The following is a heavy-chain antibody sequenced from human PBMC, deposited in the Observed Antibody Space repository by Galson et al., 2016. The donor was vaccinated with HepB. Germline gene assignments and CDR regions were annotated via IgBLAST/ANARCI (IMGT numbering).Heavy chain of an antibody. CDR3: ARSLGWYFDV. V-gene: IGHV3-21*01. D-gene: IGHD6-6*01. CDR2: VSPSSTYV. J-gene: IGHJ2*01. Sequence: SLRLSCAASGFTFDNYTMNWLRQAPGKGLEWVSSVSPSSTYVYYADSVEGRFTISRDNAKNSLYLEMNSLRVEDTAVFYCARSLGWYFDVWGRGTLVTVSS. CDR1: GFTFDNYT.